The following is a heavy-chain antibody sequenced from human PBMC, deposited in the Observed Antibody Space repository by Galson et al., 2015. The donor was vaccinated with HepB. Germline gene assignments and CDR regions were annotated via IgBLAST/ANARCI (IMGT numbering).Heavy chain of an antibody. CDR3: ATEGPYLGYFDY. D-gene: IGHD7-27*01. Sequence: SVKVSCKVSGYTLTELSMHWVRQAPGKGLEWMGGFDPEDGETIYAQKFRGRVTMTEDTSTDTAYMELSSLRSEDTAVYYCATEGPYLGYFDYWGQGTLVTVSS. J-gene: IGHJ4*02. V-gene: IGHV1-24*01. CDR1: GYTLTELS. CDR2: FDPEDGET.